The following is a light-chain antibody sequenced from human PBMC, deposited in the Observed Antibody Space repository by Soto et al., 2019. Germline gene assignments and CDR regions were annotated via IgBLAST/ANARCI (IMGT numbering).Light chain of an antibody. CDR2: GAS. V-gene: IGKV3-20*01. CDR3: QQYDSSPVT. J-gene: IGKJ1*01. Sequence: EIVLTQSPGTLSLSPGERATLSCRASQSVSSSYLAWYQQKTGQAPRLLIYGASSRATGIPDRFSGSGSGTDFTLTISRLEPEDFAVYYCQQYDSSPVTFGHGTKVEIK. CDR1: QSVSSSY.